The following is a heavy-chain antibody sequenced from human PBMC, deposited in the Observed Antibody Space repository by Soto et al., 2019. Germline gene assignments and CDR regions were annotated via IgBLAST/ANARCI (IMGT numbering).Heavy chain of an antibody. J-gene: IGHJ4*02. CDR2: INAGNGNT. Sequence: QVQLVQSGAEVKKPGASVKVSCKASGYTLTSYAMHWVRQAPGQRLEWMGWINAGNGNTKYSQKFQGRVTITRDTSASTAYMELSSLRSEDTAVYYCASPVGLETALDYWGQGTLVTVSS. CDR3: ASPVGLETALDY. D-gene: IGHD5-18*01. CDR1: GYTLTSYA. V-gene: IGHV1-3*01.